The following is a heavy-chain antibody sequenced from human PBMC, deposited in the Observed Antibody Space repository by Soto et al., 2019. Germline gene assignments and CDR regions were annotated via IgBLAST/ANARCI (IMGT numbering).Heavy chain of an antibody. CDR3: VRLYSSSWHPTGYFDS. CDR1: GYNFTSYL. CDR2: IYPGDSDT. V-gene: IGHV5-51*01. D-gene: IGHD6-13*01. Sequence: PGVSLRISCKGSGYNFTSYLIGWVSQMPGKGLECMGIIYPGDSDTRYSPSFQGQVTISADKSIITAHLQWSSLKASDTAMYYCVRLYSSSWHPTGYFDSWGQGTLVTVSS. J-gene: IGHJ4*02.